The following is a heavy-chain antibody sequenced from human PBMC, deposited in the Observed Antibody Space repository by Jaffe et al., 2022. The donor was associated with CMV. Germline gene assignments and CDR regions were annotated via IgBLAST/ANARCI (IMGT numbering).Heavy chain of an antibody. J-gene: IGHJ3*02. Sequence: EGQLVQSGAEVKQSGESLKISCKGSGYSFTSYRIGWVRQMPGKGLEWMGIIYPGDSDTRYSPSFQGQVTILADKSISTAYLQWSSLKASDTAMYYCARSAYSSISYAFDIWGQGTMVTVSS. CDR3: ARSAYSSISYAFDI. CDR1: GYSFTSYR. V-gene: IGHV5-51*01. D-gene: IGHD6-13*01. CDR2: IYPGDSDT.